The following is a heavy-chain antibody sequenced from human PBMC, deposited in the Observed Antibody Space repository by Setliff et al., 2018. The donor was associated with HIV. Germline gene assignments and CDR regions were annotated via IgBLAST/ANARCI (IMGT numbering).Heavy chain of an antibody. CDR2: ILPIFHVL. J-gene: IGHJ6*02. V-gene: IGHV1-69*13. D-gene: IGHD2-15*01. CDR1: GYTFASYG. CDR3: ARGGWSGGGPLHYSYYYLDV. Sequence: ASVKVSCKASGYTFASYGISWVRQAPGQGLEWMGGILPIFHVLTYAQKFQGRVTITADESTSTAYMGLSSLTSEDTAVYYCARGGWSGGGPLHYSYYYLDVWGQGTAVPVSS.